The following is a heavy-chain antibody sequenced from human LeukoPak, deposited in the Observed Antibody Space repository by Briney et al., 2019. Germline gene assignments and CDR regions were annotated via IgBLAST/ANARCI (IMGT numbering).Heavy chain of an antibody. V-gene: IGHV3-21*01. CDR2: ISSSSRYI. CDR1: GFTFSSYS. D-gene: IGHD6-13*01. Sequence: GGSLRLXCAASGFTFSSYSMNWVRRAPGKGLESVSSISSSSRYIYYIDPVKGRFTISRDNAKNSLYLQMNSLRAEDTAVYYCARGLTSSWSNNWFDPWGQGTLVTVSS. J-gene: IGHJ5*02. CDR3: ARGLTSSWSNNWFDP.